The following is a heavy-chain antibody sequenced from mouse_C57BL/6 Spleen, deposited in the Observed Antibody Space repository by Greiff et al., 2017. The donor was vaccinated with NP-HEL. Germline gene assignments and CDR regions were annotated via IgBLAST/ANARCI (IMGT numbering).Heavy chain of an antibody. Sequence: QVQLKQPGAELVKPGASVKLSCKASGYTFTSYWMHWVKQRPGQGLEWIGMIHPNSGSTNYNEKFKSKATLTVDKSSSTAYMQLSSLTSEDSAVYYCASPSPGTTILDYWGQGTSVTVSS. D-gene: IGHD1-1*01. CDR3: ASPSPGTTILDY. CDR2: IHPNSGST. V-gene: IGHV1-64*01. CDR1: GYTFTSYW. J-gene: IGHJ4*01.